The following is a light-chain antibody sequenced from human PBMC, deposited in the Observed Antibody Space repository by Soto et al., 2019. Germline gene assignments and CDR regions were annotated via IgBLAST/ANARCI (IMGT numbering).Light chain of an antibody. J-gene: IGLJ2*01. CDR2: EVT. CDR3: SSYTSSSTVV. CDR1: TSDVGGYDY. V-gene: IGLV2-14*01. Sequence: QSALTQPASVSGSPGQSITISCTGTTSDVGGYDYVSWYQHHPGKAPKLMIYEVTNRPSGVSHRFSGSKSGNMASLTISGLQAEDEADYYCSSYTSSSTVVFGGGTKLTVL.